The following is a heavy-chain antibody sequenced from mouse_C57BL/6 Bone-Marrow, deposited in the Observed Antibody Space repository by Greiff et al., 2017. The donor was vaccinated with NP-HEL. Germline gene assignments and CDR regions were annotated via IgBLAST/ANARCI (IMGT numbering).Heavy chain of an antibody. Sequence: VQLQQSGPELVKPGASVKISCKASGYTSTDYYMNWVKQSHGKSLEWIGDINPNNGGTSYNQKFKGKATLTVDKSSSTAYMELRSLTSEDSAVYYCARRVYYYGSSYEGAMDYWGQGTSVTVSS. CDR2: INPNNGGT. J-gene: IGHJ4*01. CDR1: GYTSTDYY. D-gene: IGHD1-1*01. V-gene: IGHV1-26*01. CDR3: ARRVYYYGSSYEGAMDY.